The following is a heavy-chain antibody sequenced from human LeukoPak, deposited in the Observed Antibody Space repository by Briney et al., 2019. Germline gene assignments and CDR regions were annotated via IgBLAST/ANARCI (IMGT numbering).Heavy chain of an antibody. CDR1: GYTFPIYG. V-gene: IGHV1-18*01. CDR2: INTYSGNT. D-gene: IGHD6-19*01. J-gene: IGHJ4*02. CDR3: ARNSHGYSSGWLQFNFDY. Sequence: ASVKVSCKASGYTFPIYGITLVRQAPGQGLEWMGWINTYSGNTNYAQKLQGRVTMTTDTSTSTAYMGLRSLRSDDTAVYYCARNSHGYSSGWLQFNFDYWGQGTLVTVSS.